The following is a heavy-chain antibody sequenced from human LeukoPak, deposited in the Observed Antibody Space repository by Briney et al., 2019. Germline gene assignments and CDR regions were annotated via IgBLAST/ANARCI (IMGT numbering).Heavy chain of an antibody. J-gene: IGHJ4*02. CDR3: ARDVYSSGYYGQN. Sequence: GGSLRLSCAASGFTFSSYWMYWVRQAPGKVLEWVANIKEDGSEEYYVESVKGRFSVSRDNAKNSLYLQMNSLRAEDTAVYYCARDVYSSGYYGQNWGQGILVTVSS. V-gene: IGHV3-7*01. CDR2: IKEDGSEE. D-gene: IGHD3-22*01. CDR1: GFTFSSYW.